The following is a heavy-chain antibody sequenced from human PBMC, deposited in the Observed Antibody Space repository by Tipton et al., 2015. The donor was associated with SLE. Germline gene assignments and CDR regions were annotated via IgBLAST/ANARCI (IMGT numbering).Heavy chain of an antibody. J-gene: IGHJ6*03. CDR1: GGSISSYY. D-gene: IGHD6-13*01. CDR2: IYYSGST. Sequence: TLSLTCTVSGGSISSYYWSWIRQPPGKGLEWIGYIYYSGSTNYNPSLKSRVTISVDTSKNQFSLKLSSVTAADTAVYYCARRAAGAPSYYYMDVWGKGTTVTVSS. CDR3: ARRAAGAPSYYYMDV. V-gene: IGHV4-59*01.